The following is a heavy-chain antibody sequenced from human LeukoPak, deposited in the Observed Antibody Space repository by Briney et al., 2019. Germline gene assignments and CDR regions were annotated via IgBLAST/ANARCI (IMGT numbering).Heavy chain of an antibody. J-gene: IGHJ6*03. CDR3: AKDGERKQWLASYYYYYYMDV. V-gene: IGHV3-30*02. CDR2: IRYDGSNK. Sequence: PGGSLRLSCAASGFIFSSYGMHWVRQAPGKGLEWVAFIRYDGSNKYYADSVKGRFTISRDNSKNTLYLQMNSLRAEDTAVYYCAKDGERKQWLASYYYYYYMDVWGKGTTVTISS. CDR1: GFIFSSYG. D-gene: IGHD6-19*01.